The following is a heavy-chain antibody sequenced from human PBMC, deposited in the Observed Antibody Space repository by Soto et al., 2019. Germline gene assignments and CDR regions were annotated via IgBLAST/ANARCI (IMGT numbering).Heavy chain of an antibody. J-gene: IGHJ3*02. CDR1: GGTFSSYA. D-gene: IGHD1-26*01. Sequence: SVKVSCKASGGTFSSYAISWVRQAPGQGLEWMGGIIPIFGTANYAQKFQGRVTITADESTSTAYMELSSLRSEDTAVYYCAYDVVGADGRAFDIWGQGTMVTVSS. CDR3: AYDVVGADGRAFDI. V-gene: IGHV1-69*13. CDR2: IIPIFGTA.